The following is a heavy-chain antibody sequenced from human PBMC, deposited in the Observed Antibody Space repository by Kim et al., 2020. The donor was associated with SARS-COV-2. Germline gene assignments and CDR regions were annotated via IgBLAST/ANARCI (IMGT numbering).Heavy chain of an antibody. CDR1: GFTFSSYA. CDR2: ISGSGGST. CDR3: AKAVKIIAAAGTAAEF. V-gene: IGHV3-23*01. Sequence: GGSLRLSCAASGFTFSSYAMSWVRQAPGKGLEWVSAISGSGGSTYYADSVKGRFTISRDNSKNTLYLQMNSLRAEDTAVYYCAKAVKIIAAAGTAAEFWGQGTLVTVSS. J-gene: IGHJ4*02. D-gene: IGHD6-13*01.